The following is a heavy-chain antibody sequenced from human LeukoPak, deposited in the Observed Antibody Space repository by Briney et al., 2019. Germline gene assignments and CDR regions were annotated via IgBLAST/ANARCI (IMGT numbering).Heavy chain of an antibody. CDR2: ISAYNGNT. Sequence: ASVKVSCKASGYTFTSYGISWVRQAPGQGLEWMGWISAYNGNTNYAQKLQGRVTMTTDTSTSTAYMELRSLGSDDTAVYYCARVGEYCTGISCLDYWSQGTLVTVSS. CDR1: GYTFTSYG. V-gene: IGHV1-18*01. J-gene: IGHJ4*02. CDR3: ARVGEYCTGISCLDY. D-gene: IGHD2-2*01.